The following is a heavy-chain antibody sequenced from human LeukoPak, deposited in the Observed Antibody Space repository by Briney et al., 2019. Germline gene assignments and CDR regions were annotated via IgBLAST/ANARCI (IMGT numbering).Heavy chain of an antibody. CDR2: ISWNSGSI. CDR1: GFTFDDYA. Sequence: GRSLRLSCAASGFTFDDYAMHWVRQAPGKGLEWVSGISWNSGSIGYADSVKGRFTISRDNAKSSLYLQMNSLRVEDTALYYCAKGREDAFDIWGQGTMVTVSS. V-gene: IGHV3-9*01. CDR3: AKGREDAFDI. J-gene: IGHJ3*02.